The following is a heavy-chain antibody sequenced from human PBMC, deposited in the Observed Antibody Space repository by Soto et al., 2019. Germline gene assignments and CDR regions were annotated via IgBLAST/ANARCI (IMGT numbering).Heavy chain of an antibody. CDR2: ISAYNGNT. Sequence: ASVKVSCKASGYTFTSYGISWVRQAPGQGLEWMGWISAYNGNTNYAQKLQGRVTMTTDTSTSTAYVELRSLRSDDTAVYYCARDESRGYSYGSPDWGQGTLVTVSS. CDR3: ARDESRGYSYGSPD. J-gene: IGHJ4*02. V-gene: IGHV1-18*01. D-gene: IGHD5-18*01. CDR1: GYTFTSYG.